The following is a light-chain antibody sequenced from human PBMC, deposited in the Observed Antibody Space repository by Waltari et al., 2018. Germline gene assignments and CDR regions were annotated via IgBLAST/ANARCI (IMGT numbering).Light chain of an antibody. Sequence: TISCTGTSSDVGTYNYVSWYQQHPGKAPKLLIYDVSYRPSGVSYRFSGSKSGNTASLTISGLQAEDEADYYCSSYITTNTLELFGGGTSLTVL. J-gene: IGLJ3*02. V-gene: IGLV2-14*03. CDR1: SSDVGTYNY. CDR2: DVS. CDR3: SSYITTNTLEL.